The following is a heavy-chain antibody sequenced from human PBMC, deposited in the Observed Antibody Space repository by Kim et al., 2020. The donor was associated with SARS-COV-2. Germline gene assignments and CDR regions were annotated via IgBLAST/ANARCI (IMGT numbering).Heavy chain of an antibody. V-gene: IGHV3-66*01. J-gene: IGHJ4*02. CDR2: GGST. Sequence: GGSTYYADSVKGRFTISRDNSKNTLYLQMNSLRAEDTAVYYCARDYNFDYWGQGTLVTVSS. D-gene: IGHD1-20*01. CDR3: ARDYNFDY.